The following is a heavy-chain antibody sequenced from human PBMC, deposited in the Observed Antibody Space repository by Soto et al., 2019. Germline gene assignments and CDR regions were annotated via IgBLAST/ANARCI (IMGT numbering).Heavy chain of an antibody. J-gene: IGHJ3*02. CDR1: GGSISSSSYY. CDR3: ARIVVVVAARPYAFDI. CDR2: IYYSGST. V-gene: IGHV4-39*01. Sequence: QLQLQESGPGLVKPSETLSLTCTVSGGSISSSSYYWGWIRQPPGKGLEWIGSIYYSGSTYYNPSLKSRVTISVDTSKNQFSLKLSSVTAADTAVYYCARIVVVVAARPYAFDIWGQGTMVTVSS. D-gene: IGHD2-15*01.